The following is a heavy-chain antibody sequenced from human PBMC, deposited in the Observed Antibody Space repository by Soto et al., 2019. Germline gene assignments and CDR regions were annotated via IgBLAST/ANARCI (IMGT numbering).Heavy chain of an antibody. V-gene: IGHV3-23*01. CDR3: AKVWGSGYDSDY. CDR1: GFTFSSYA. J-gene: IGHJ4*02. D-gene: IGHD5-12*01. Sequence: EVQLLESGGGLVQPGGSLRLSCAASGFTFSSYAMSWVRQAPGKGLEWVSAISGSGGSTYYADSVKGRFTISRDNSKNTLDLQMNSMRAEDTAVYYCAKVWGSGYDSDYWGQETLVTVSS. CDR2: ISGSGGST.